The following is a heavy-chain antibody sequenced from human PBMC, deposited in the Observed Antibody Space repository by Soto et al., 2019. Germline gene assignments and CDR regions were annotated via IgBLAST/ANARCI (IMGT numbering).Heavy chain of an antibody. J-gene: IGHJ4*02. Sequence: ASVKVSCKASGYSFTKYHMHWVRQAPGQGLEWMGWINPGSGVANQAQKFQGRVTMTRDTSITTTYMELNSLTSDDTAVYYCARVAGHKNARFDTWGQGALVTVS. CDR2: INPGSGVA. CDR1: GYSFTKYH. D-gene: IGHD1-1*01. V-gene: IGHV1-2*02. CDR3: ARVAGHKNARFDT.